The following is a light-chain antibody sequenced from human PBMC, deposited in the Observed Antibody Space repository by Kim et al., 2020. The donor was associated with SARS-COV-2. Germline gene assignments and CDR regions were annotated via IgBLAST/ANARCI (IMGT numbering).Light chain of an antibody. CDR2: DVN. J-gene: IGLJ1*01. V-gene: IGLV2-14*04. Sequence: GQSSTISCTGTGSDVGAYNYVSWYQQHPGKAPKLMIFDVNKRPSGLSDRFSGSKSGNTASLTISGLQAEDEADYYCISYASTRSYVFGTGTKVTVL. CDR1: GSDVGAYNY. CDR3: ISYASTRSYV.